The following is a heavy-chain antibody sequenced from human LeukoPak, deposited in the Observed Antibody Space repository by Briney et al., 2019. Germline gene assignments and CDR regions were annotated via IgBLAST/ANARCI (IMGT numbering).Heavy chain of an antibody. CDR1: GFTFSSYS. CDR2: ISSSSSYI. Sequence: GGSLRLSCGASGFTFSSYSMNWVRQAPGKGLEWVSSISSSSSYIYYADSVKGRFTISRDNAKNSLYLQMNSLRAEDTAVYYCARDLDSSGSSPAYSNYWGQGTLVTVSS. D-gene: IGHD6-6*01. CDR3: ARDLDSSGSSPAYSNY. V-gene: IGHV3-21*01. J-gene: IGHJ4*02.